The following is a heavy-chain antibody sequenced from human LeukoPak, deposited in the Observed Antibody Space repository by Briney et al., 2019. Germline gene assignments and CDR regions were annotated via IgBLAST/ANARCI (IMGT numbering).Heavy chain of an antibody. V-gene: IGHV3-23*01. CDR1: GFAFSAYV. D-gene: IGHD6-19*01. J-gene: IGHJ4*02. Sequence: PGGSLRLSCAVSGFAFSAYVMSWVRQSPGKGLGWVSVIRDSGGMTFYADSVKGRFTNSRDNSRNTLYLQMNSLGAEDTATYYCTRHAGSGWFAAYQYWGQGILVTVS. CDR2: IRDSGGMT. CDR3: TRHAGSGWFAAYQY.